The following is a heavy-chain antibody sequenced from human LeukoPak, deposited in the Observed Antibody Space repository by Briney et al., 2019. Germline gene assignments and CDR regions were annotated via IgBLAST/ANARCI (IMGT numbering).Heavy chain of an antibody. CDR1: GGSFSGYY. J-gene: IGHJ3*02. CDR3: SRVRLYYDSSGYYPDAFDI. CDR2: INHSGST. D-gene: IGHD3-22*01. V-gene: IGHV4-34*01. Sequence: SETLSLTCAVYGGSFSGYYWSWIRQPPGKGLEWIAEINHSGSTNYNPSIKSRVTISVDTSKNQFSLKLTSVTAADTAVYYCSRVRLYYDSSGYYPDAFDIWGQGTMVTVSS.